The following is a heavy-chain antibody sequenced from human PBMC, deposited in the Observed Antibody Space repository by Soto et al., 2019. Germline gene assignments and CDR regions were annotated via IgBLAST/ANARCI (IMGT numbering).Heavy chain of an antibody. Sequence: EVQLVESGGGLLQPGGSLRLSCEASGFTFSSHWMHWVRQTPGKGLVWVSRVNFDGTTTSYADSVKGRLTISRDNAKNTVYLQMNSLRAADTAVYYCARGGSGTYKLDNWGQGTLVTVS. CDR3: ARGGSGTYKLDN. V-gene: IGHV3-74*01. CDR1: GFTFSSHW. CDR2: VNFDGTTT. J-gene: IGHJ4*02. D-gene: IGHD3-10*01.